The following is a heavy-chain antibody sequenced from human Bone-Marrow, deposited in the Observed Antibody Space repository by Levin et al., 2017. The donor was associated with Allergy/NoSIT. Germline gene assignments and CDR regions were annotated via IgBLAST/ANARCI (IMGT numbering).Heavy chain of an antibody. D-gene: IGHD6-19*01. J-gene: IGHJ4*02. Sequence: GGSLRLSCAASGFTFSSYSMNWVRQAPGKGLEWVSSISSSSSYIYYADSVKGRFTISRDNAKNSLYLQMNSLRAEDTAVYYCARDGPTVAGECPWYWGQGTLVTVSS. CDR3: ARDGPTVAGECPWY. CDR1: GFTFSSYS. CDR2: ISSSSSYI. V-gene: IGHV3-21*01.